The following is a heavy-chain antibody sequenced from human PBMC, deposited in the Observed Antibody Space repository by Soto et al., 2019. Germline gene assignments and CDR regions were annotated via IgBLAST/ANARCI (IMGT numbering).Heavy chain of an antibody. V-gene: IGHV1-3*01. CDR1: GYTFTSYA. CDR3: VAVDYGHY. J-gene: IGHJ4*02. D-gene: IGHD4-17*01. Sequence: QVQLVQSGAEVKKPGASVKVSCKTSGYTFTSYAVHWARQAPGQRLEWMGWINAGNGNTEYSQKFQGRVTFTRDTSASTDHMELSSLRSEDTAVYYCVAVDYGHYWGQGTLVTVSS. CDR2: INAGNGNT.